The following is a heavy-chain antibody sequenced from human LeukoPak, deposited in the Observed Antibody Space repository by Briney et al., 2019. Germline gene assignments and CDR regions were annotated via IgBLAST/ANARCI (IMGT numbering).Heavy chain of an antibody. CDR1: GDSMSDSY. V-gene: IGHV4-4*07. CDR2: IYTSGST. D-gene: IGHD3-10*01. J-gene: IGHJ6*02. Sequence: SETLSLTCTVSGDSMSDSYWSWIRQPAGKGLEWIGRIYTSGSTNYNPSLKSRVTMSVDTSENQFSLKLSSVTAADTAVYYCAREKGWVTMVRGVPYYYYGMDVWGQGTTVTVSS. CDR3: AREKGWVTMVRGVPYYYYGMDV.